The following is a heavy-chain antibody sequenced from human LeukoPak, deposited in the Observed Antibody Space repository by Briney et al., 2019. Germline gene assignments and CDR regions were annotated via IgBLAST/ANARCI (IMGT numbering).Heavy chain of an antibody. CDR3: AKDRIQLWLQLDY. V-gene: IGHV3-30*18. D-gene: IGHD5-18*01. CDR2: ISYDGSNK. J-gene: IGHJ4*02. Sequence: GRSLRLSCAASGFTFSSYGMHWVHQAPGKGLEWVAVISYDGSNKYYADSVKGRFTISRDNSKNTLYLQMNSLRAEDTAVYYCAKDRIQLWLQLDYWGQGTLVTVSS. CDR1: GFTFSSYG.